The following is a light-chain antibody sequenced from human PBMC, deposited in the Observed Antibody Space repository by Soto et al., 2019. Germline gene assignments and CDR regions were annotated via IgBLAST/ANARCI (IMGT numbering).Light chain of an antibody. CDR2: KAS. J-gene: IGKJ4*01. V-gene: IGKV1-5*03. CDR3: QQYNSYPPT. Sequence: DIQMTQSPSTLSASVGDRVTITCRASQSISSWLAWYQQKPGKAPKLLIYKASSLESGVPSRFSGSGAGTEFTLPISSLQPDDFATYSCQQYNSYPPTFGGGTKVEIK. CDR1: QSISSW.